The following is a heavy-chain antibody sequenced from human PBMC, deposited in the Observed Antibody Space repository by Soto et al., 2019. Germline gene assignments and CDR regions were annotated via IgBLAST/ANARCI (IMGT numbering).Heavy chain of an antibody. J-gene: IGHJ6*03. CDR1: GYTFTSYD. D-gene: IGHD3-3*01. Sequence: ASVKVSCKASGYTFTSYDINWVRQATGQGLEWMGWMNPNSGNTGYAQKFQGRVTMTRNTSISTAYMELSSLRSEDTAVYYCARGVRGGITIFGVVRYYYYMDVWGKGTTVTVSS. CDR3: ARGVRGGITIFGVVRYYYYMDV. CDR2: MNPNSGNT. V-gene: IGHV1-8*01.